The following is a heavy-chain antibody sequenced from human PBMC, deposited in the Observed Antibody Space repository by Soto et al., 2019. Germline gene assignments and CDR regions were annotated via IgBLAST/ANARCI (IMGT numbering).Heavy chain of an antibody. J-gene: IGHJ4*02. Sequence: GESLKISCKGSGYTFSNYWIGWVRQMPGTGLEWLGIIYPGNSNTRYSPSFEGQVTMSADKSINTAYLQWSSLRASDTAIYFCARPSDVGLASSFEYWGQGTQVTVSS. V-gene: IGHV5-51*01. CDR1: GYTFSNYW. CDR2: IYPGNSNT. CDR3: ARPSDVGLASSFEY.